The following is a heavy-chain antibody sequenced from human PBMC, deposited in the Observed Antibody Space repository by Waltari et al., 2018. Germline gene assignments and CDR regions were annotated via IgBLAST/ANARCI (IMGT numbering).Heavy chain of an antibody. CDR2: ITRSSSAS. D-gene: IGHD6-6*01. CDR3: AREYSSSSGKLSDY. CDR1: GFTFSSYS. J-gene: IGHJ4*02. Sequence: EVQLVESGGGLVQPGGSLRLSCAASGFTFSSYSMTLVRQAPGKGLEWVAYITRSSSASYYADSVKGRVTISRDNAKNSLSLQMNSLRAEDTAVYYCAREYSSSSGKLSDYWGQGTLVTVSP. V-gene: IGHV3-48*01.